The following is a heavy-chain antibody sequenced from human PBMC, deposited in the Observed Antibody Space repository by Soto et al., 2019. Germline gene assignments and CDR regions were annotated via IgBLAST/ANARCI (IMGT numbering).Heavy chain of an antibody. CDR2: ISYDGSNK. D-gene: IGHD6-19*01. Sequence: PGGSLRLSXAASGFTFSSYAMHWVRQAPGKGLEWVAVISYDGSNKYYADSVKGRFTISRDNSKNTLYLQMNSLRAEDTAVYYCARGGSSGWFSYYYYGMDVWGQGTTVTVS. CDR1: GFTFSSYA. J-gene: IGHJ6*02. CDR3: ARGGSSGWFSYYYYGMDV. V-gene: IGHV3-30-3*01.